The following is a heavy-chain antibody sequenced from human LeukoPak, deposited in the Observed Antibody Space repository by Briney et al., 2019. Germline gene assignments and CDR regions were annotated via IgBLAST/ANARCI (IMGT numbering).Heavy chain of an antibody. D-gene: IGHD3-3*01. J-gene: IGHJ4*02. CDR1: GYSFTSYD. CDR2: MNPNSGNT. Sequence: ASGKVSFKASGYSFTSYDINWVRQATGQGLELMGWMNPNSGNTRYAQKFQGRVTMTRNTSISTAYMELSSLRSEDTAVYYCARGAYDFWSGYYPHFDYWGQGTLVTVSS. CDR3: ARGAYDFWSGYYPHFDY. V-gene: IGHV1-8*01.